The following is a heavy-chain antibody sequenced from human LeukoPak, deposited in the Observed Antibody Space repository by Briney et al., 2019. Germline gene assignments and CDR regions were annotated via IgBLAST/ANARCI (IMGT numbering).Heavy chain of an antibody. CDR3: ARGQTLAFEY. CDR1: GFTFSDYY. CDR2: IYTGGTT. V-gene: IGHV3-53*01. Sequence: GGSLRLSCAASGFTFSDYYMSWVRQTPGKGLEWVSIIYTGGTTYYADSVKGRFTISRDNSKNALYLQMTSLRAEDTAVYYCARGQTLAFEYWGQGARVTVSS. J-gene: IGHJ4*02.